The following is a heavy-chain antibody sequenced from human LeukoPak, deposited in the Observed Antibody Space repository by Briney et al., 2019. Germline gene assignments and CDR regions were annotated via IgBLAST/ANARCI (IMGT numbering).Heavy chain of an antibody. V-gene: IGHV3-13*01. CDR3: VRGGEIGLDY. CDR2: IASTGET. CDR1: GYRFSTSD. J-gene: IGHJ4*02. D-gene: IGHD3-16*01. Sequence: GGSQRLSCAASGYRFSTSDMHWVRQGSGRGLEWVSSIASTGETYYAPSVKGRFTISRENAKNSLYLQMNSLRGGDTAIYHCVRGGEIGLDYWGQGTLVTVSS.